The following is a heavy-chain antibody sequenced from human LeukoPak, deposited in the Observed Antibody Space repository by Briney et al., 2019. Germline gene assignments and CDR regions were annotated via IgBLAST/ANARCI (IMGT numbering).Heavy chain of an antibody. J-gene: IGHJ4*02. D-gene: IGHD5-12*01. CDR3: ARSPLIVATIGYFDY. CDR1: GGTFSSYA. V-gene: IGHV1-69*04. CDR2: IIPILGIA. Sequence: SVKVSCKASGGTFSSYAISWVRQAPGQGLEWMGRIIPILGIANYAQKFQGRVTITADKSTSTAYMELSSLRSEDTAVYYCARSPLIVATIGYFDYWGQGTLVTVSS.